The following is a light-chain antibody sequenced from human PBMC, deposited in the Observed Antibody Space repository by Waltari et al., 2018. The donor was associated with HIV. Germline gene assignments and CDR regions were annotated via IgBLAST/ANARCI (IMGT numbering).Light chain of an antibody. CDR1: QTIGIN. Sequence: ETVMTQSRATLSVSPGERGIVSCRASQTIGINLAWYQQKPGQGPRLLIYGASTRATGIPGRFNGTGSGTEFTLTISGLQSEDFAIYYCQEYNSWPPRYTFGQGTKVEMK. CDR3: QEYNSWPPRYT. CDR2: GAS. J-gene: IGKJ2*01. V-gene: IGKV3-15*01.